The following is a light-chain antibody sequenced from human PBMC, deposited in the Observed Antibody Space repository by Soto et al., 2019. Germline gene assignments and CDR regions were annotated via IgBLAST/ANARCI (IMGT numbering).Light chain of an antibody. CDR3: QQYNSYRYT. J-gene: IGKJ2*01. V-gene: IGKV1-5*03. Sequence: DIQMTQSPSTLSAPVGDRVTITCRASQSISSWLAWYQQKPGKAPKLLIYKASSLESGVPSRFSGSGSGTEFTLTISSLQPDDFATYYCQQYNSYRYTFGQGTKVDIK. CDR2: KAS. CDR1: QSISSW.